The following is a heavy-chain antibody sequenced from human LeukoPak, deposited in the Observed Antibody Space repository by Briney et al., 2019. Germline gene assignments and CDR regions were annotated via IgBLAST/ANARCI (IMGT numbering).Heavy chain of an antibody. CDR1: GFTFISYW. V-gene: IGHV3-74*01. J-gene: IGHJ2*01. Sequence: GGSLRLSCAASGFTFISYWMHWVRHAPGKGLVWVSRINSDESTTNYADSVKGRFTISRDNAENTLYLQMNSLRAEDTAVYYCARRRVEGGNWYFDLWGRGTLVTVSS. D-gene: IGHD1-26*01. CDR2: INSDESTT. CDR3: ARRRVEGGNWYFDL.